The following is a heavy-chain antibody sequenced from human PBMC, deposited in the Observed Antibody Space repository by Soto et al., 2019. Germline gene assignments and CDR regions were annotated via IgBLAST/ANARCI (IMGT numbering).Heavy chain of an antibody. J-gene: IGHJ4*02. CDR3: ARLNYDSSGYYLWDFDY. D-gene: IGHD3-22*01. CDR1: GDSISSGGYY. V-gene: IGHV4-31*03. Sequence: PSETLSLTCTVSGDSISSGGYYWSWIRQHPGKGLEWIGYIFFSGTAYYNPSLKSRGIMSVDRSKNQFSLKLSSVTAADTAVYYCARLNYDSSGYYLWDFDYWGQGTLVTVSS. CDR2: IFFSGTA.